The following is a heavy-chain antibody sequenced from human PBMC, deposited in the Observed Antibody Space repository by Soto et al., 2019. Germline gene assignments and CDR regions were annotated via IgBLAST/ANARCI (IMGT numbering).Heavy chain of an antibody. CDR3: AKDPHGDYPLNWFDP. CDR1: GFTFSSYA. Sequence: EVQLLESGGHLVQPGGSLRLSCAASGFTFSSYAMSWVRQAPGKGLEWVSTISGSGGSTFYADSVKGRFTISRDNSKNTLYLQMNSLRAEDTAVYYCAKDPHGDYPLNWFDPWGQGTLVTVSS. V-gene: IGHV3-23*01. J-gene: IGHJ5*02. CDR2: ISGSGGST. D-gene: IGHD4-17*01.